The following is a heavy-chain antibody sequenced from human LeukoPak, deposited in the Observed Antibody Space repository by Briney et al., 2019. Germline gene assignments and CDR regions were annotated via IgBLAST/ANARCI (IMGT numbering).Heavy chain of an antibody. CDR2: ISGSGGST. D-gene: IGHD3-10*01. CDR1: GFTFSSYS. J-gene: IGHJ3*02. V-gene: IGHV3-23*01. CDR3: ALGGIWGPFDI. Sequence: GGSLRLSCAASGFTFSSYSMNWVRQAPGKGLEWVSAISGSGGSTYYADSVKGRFTISRDNSKNTLYLQMNSLRAEDTAVYYCALGGIWGPFDIWGQGTMVTVSS.